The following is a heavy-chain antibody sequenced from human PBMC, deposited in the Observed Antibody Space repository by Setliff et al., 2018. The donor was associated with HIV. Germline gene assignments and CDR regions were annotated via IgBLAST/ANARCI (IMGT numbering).Heavy chain of an antibody. CDR3: ARDLVAVAAFDY. J-gene: IGHJ4*02. V-gene: IGHV4-34*01. D-gene: IGHD6-19*01. CDR1: GGSFNGYY. CDR2: INHSGST. Sequence: PSETLSLTCAVYGGSFNGYYWSWIRQPPGKGLEWIGEINHSGSTNYNPSLKSRVIISVDTSKNQFSLRLTSVTAADTAVYYCARDLVAVAAFDYWGQGTLVTVSS.